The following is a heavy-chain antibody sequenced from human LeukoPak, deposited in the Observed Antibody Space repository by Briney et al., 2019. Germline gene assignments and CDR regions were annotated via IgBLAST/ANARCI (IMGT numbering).Heavy chain of an antibody. J-gene: IGHJ4*02. CDR2: ISSSSSYI. CDR3: ARASSGWYDY. Sequence: TGGSLRLSCAASGFTFSSYSMNWVRQAPGKGLEWVSSISSSSSYIYYADSVEGRFTISRDNAKNSLYLQMNSLRAEDTAVYYCARASSGWYDYWGQGTLVTVSS. CDR1: GFTFSSYS. V-gene: IGHV3-21*01. D-gene: IGHD6-19*01.